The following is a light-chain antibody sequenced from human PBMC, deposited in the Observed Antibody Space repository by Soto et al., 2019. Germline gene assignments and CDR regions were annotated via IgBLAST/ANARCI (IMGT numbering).Light chain of an antibody. Sequence: DIQMTQSPSTLSASVGDRVTITCRASQSISSWLAWYQQKPGKAPKLLIYDASSLESGVPSRFGGSGSGTEFTLTISSLQPDDFATYYCQQYNSRRTFGQGTKVEIK. CDR2: DAS. V-gene: IGKV1-5*01. J-gene: IGKJ1*01. CDR3: QQYNSRRT. CDR1: QSISSW.